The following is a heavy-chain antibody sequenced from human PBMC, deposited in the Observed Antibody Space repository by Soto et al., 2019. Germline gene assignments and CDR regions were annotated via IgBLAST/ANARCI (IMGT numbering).Heavy chain of an antibody. Sequence: EVQLVESGGGLVQPGGSLRLSCAASGFTVSSNYMSWVRQAPGKGLEWVSVIYSGGSTYYADSVKGRFTISRDNSKNTLYLQMNCLRAEDTAVYYCAALIAAAVVDYWGQGTLVTVSS. CDR1: GFTVSSNY. D-gene: IGHD6-13*01. J-gene: IGHJ4*02. CDR2: IYSGGST. CDR3: AALIAAAVVDY. V-gene: IGHV3-66*01.